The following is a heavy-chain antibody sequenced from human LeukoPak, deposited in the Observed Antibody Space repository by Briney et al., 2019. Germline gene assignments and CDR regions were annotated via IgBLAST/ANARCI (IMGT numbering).Heavy chain of an antibody. J-gene: IGHJ6*03. D-gene: IGHD3-22*01. CDR2: INPNSGGT. CDR3: ARGPGGRSGYYPLEDYYYYYYMDV. CDR1: EYIFTDDY. V-gene: IGHV1-2*02. Sequence: ASVKVSCKPSEYIFTDDYMHWVRQTPGQGLEWMGWINPNSGGTRYPQKFQGRVTMTRDTAIGTGYMELRSLRSDDTAVYYCARGPGGRSGYYPLEDYYYYYYMDVWGKGTTVTVSS.